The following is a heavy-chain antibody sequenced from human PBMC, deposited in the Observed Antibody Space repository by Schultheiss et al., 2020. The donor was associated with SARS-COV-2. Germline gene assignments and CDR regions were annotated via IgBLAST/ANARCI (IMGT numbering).Heavy chain of an antibody. V-gene: IGHV3-9*01. CDR2: ISWNSGSI. CDR3: AAHTISTSHYGMDV. Sequence: GGSLRLSCTASGFTFDDYAMHWVRQAPGKGLEWVSGISWNSGSIGYADSVKGRFTISRDNAKNTMYLQMNSLRAEDTAVYYCAAHTISTSHYGMDVWGQGTTVTVSS. CDR1: GFTFDDYA. J-gene: IGHJ6*02. D-gene: IGHD2-2*01.